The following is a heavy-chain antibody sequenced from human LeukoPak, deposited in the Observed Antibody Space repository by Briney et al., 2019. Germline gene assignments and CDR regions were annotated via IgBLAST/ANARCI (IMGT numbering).Heavy chain of an antibody. CDR1: GGSISSYY. J-gene: IGHJ4*02. CDR2: IYTSGST. CDR3: AREGYGRGWTDFDY. Sequence: PSETLSLTCTVSGGSISSYYWSWIRQPAGKGLEWIGRIYTSGSTNYNPSLKSRVTMSVDTSKNHFSLKLSSVTAADTAVYYCAREGYGRGWTDFDYGGKGTLVTVSS. V-gene: IGHV4-4*07. D-gene: IGHD6-19*01.